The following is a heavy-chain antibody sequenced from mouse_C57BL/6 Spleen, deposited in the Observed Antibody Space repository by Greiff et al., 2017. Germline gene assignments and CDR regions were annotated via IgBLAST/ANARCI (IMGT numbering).Heavy chain of an antibody. J-gene: IGHJ4*01. CDR2: IWSDGST. V-gene: IGHV2-6-1*01. D-gene: IGHD2-5*01. Sequence: VKLMESGPGLVAPSQSLSITCTVSGFSLTSYGVHWVRQPPGKGLEWLVVIWSDGSTTYNSALKSRLSISKDNSKSQVFLKMNSLQTDDTAMYYGARQAYYSNDGGFYAMDYWGQGTSVTVSS. CDR1: GFSLTSYG. CDR3: ARQAYYSNDGGFYAMDY.